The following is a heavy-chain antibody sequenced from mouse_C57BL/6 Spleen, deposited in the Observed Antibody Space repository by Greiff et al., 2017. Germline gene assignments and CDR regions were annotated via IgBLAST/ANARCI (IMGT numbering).Heavy chain of an antibody. CDR3: ARQAHYGSSPAWFAY. CDR1: GFTFSSYG. V-gene: IGHV5-6*01. CDR2: ISSGGSYT. D-gene: IGHD1-1*01. Sequence: EVKLMESGGDLVKPGGSLKLSCAASGFTFSSYGMSWVRQTPDKRLEWVATISSGGSYTYYPDSVKGRFTISRDNAKNTLYLQMSSLKSEDTAMYYCARQAHYGSSPAWFAYWGQGTLVTVSA. J-gene: IGHJ3*01.